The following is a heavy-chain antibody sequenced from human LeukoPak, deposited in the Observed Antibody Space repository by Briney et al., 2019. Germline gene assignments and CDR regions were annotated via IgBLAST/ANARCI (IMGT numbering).Heavy chain of an antibody. CDR3: ARSGYSFGNAFDM. J-gene: IGHJ3*02. Sequence: SETLSLTCAVSGHSISSGYYWGWIRQSPGKGLEWIGTIYHSGSTYYNPSLKSRVTVSIDTSKNQFSLKLNSVTAAETAVYYCARSGYSFGNAFDMWGQGTVVTVSS. V-gene: IGHV4-38-2*01. D-gene: IGHD5-18*01. CDR2: IYHSGST. CDR1: GHSISSGYY.